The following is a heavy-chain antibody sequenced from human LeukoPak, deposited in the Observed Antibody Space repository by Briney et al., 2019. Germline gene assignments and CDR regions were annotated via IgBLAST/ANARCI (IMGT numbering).Heavy chain of an antibody. Sequence: GGSLRLSCAASGFTFSSYAMHWVRRAPGKGLEWVAIISYDGSNKYYADSVKGRFTISSDNSKNTLYLQMNSLRAEDTAVYYCARDHPRTLTTEFDYWGQGTLVTVSS. J-gene: IGHJ4*02. CDR3: ARDHPRTLTTEFDY. V-gene: IGHV3-30-3*01. CDR2: ISYDGSNK. D-gene: IGHD4/OR15-4a*01. CDR1: GFTFSSYA.